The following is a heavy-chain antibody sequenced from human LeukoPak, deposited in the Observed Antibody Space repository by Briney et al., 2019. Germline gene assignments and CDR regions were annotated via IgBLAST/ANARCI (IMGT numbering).Heavy chain of an antibody. J-gene: IGHJ5*02. CDR1: GASVSGSAS. V-gene: IGHV6-1*01. D-gene: IGHD1-1*01. Sequence: SQTLSLTCAISGASVSGSASWNWIRQSPSRGLEWLGRTYYRSKWYSEYATSVKSRISINADTSKNQFSLQLNSVIPEDTAVYYCARDPDSSNEWGPFDPWGQETLVTVSS. CDR2: TYYRSKWYS. CDR3: ARDPDSSNEWGPFDP.